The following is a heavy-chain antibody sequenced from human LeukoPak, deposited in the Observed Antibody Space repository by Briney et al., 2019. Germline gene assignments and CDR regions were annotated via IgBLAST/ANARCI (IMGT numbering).Heavy chain of an antibody. D-gene: IGHD2-2*02. Sequence: GGSLRLSCTASGFTFSNYWMSWVRQAPGKGLEWVASIKQDGSEKQYVGSVRGRFTISRDNAKNVLDLQMDSLTAEDTALYYCAKDIHSSQSDYWGREPLVTVSS. V-gene: IGHV3-7*01. J-gene: IGHJ4*02. CDR2: IKQDGSEK. CDR3: AKDIHSSQSDY. CDR1: GFTFSNYW.